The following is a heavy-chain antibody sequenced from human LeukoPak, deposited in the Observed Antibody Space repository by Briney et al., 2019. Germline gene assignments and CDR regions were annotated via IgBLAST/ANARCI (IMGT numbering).Heavy chain of an antibody. CDR3: ARSIVYGDPAY. CDR1: GFTFSSYY. D-gene: IGHD4-17*01. V-gene: IGHV3-7*01. Sequence: GGSLRLSCAASGFTFSSYYMNWVRQAPGKGLEWVANIKQDGSEKYYVDSVKGRFTISRDNAKNSLYLQMNSLRAEDTAVYYCARSIVYGDPAYWGQGTLVTVSS. J-gene: IGHJ4*02. CDR2: IKQDGSEK.